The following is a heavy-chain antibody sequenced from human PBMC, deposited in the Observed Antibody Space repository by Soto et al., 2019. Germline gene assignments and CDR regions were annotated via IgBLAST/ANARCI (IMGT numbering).Heavy chain of an antibody. CDR1: GGSISSSSYY. CDR3: ASQIYSSGWFDY. D-gene: IGHD6-19*01. CDR2: IYYSGST. Sequence: QLQLQESGPGLVKPSETLSLTCTVSGGSISSSSYYWGWIRQPPGKGLELIGNIYYSGSTYYNPSLKSRVTISVDTSKNQFSLKLSSMTAADTAVYYCASQIYSSGWFDYWGQGILVTVSS. J-gene: IGHJ4*02. V-gene: IGHV4-39*01.